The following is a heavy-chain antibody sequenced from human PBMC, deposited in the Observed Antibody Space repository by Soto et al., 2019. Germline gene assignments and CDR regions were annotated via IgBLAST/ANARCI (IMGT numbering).Heavy chain of an antibody. D-gene: IGHD3-3*01. J-gene: IGHJ4*02. Sequence: SETLSLTCTVSGGSISSSSYYWGWIRQPPGKGLEWIGSIYYSGSTYYNPSLKSRVTISVDTSKNQFSLKLSSVTAADTAVYYCARSTYYDFWSGHTDYFDYWGQGTLVIVSS. CDR1: GGSISSSSYY. CDR2: IYYSGST. CDR3: ARSTYYDFWSGHTDYFDY. V-gene: IGHV4-39*01.